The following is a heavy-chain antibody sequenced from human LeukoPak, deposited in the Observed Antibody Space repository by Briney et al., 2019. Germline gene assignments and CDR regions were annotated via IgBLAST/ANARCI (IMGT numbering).Heavy chain of an antibody. Sequence: QTGGSLRLSCAASGFTFSTYAMSWVRQAPGKGLEWVSAISGSGGTTYYADSVKGRFTISRDNSKNTLYLQMNSLRAEDTAVYYCARNGYYSVDYWGQGTLVTVSS. CDR1: GFTFSTYA. V-gene: IGHV3-23*01. J-gene: IGHJ4*02. D-gene: IGHD3-22*01. CDR3: ARNGYYSVDY. CDR2: ISGSGGTT.